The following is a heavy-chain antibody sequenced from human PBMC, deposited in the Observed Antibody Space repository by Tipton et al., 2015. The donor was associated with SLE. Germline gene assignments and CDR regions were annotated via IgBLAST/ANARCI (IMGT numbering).Heavy chain of an antibody. J-gene: IGHJ4*02. V-gene: IGHV3-23*03. CDR3: ARDQSPNESSGYFGH. D-gene: IGHD3-22*01. Sequence: SLRLSCAASGFTFSSYAMSWVRQAPGKGLEWVSVIYSGGSTYYADSVKGRFTISRDASKNTLYLQMNSLRPDDSAIYYCARDQSPNESSGYFGHWGQGTQVTVSA. CDR2: IYSGGST. CDR1: GFTFSSYA.